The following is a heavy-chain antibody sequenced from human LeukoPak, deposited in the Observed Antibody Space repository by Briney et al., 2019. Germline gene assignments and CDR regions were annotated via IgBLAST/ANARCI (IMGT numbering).Heavy chain of an antibody. V-gene: IGHV3-30*02. J-gene: IGHJ6*03. CDR1: GFTFSSYG. Sequence: GGSLRLSCAASGFTFSSYGMHWVRQAPGKGLEWVAFIRYDGSNKYYADSVKGRFTISRDNSKNTLYLQMNSLRAEDTAVYYCAKDGGFDFWSGYNPTYYYYMDVWGKGTTVTVSS. CDR2: IRYDGSNK. D-gene: IGHD3-3*01. CDR3: AKDGGFDFWSGYNPTYYYYMDV.